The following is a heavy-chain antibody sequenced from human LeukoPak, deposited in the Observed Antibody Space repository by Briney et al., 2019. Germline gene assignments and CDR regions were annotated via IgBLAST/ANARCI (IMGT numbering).Heavy chain of an antibody. V-gene: IGHV3-33*01. CDR1: GFTFSSYG. CDR3: AREFPNYDSSGYYLKIGYYYYYYGMDV. D-gene: IGHD3-22*01. CDR2: IWYDGSNK. Sequence: GRSLRLSCAASGFTFSSYGMHWVRQAPGKGLEWVAVIWYDGSNKYYADSVKGRFTISRDNSKNTLYLQMNSLRAEDTAVYYCAREFPNYDSSGYYLKIGYYYYYYGMDVWGQGTTVTVSS. J-gene: IGHJ6*02.